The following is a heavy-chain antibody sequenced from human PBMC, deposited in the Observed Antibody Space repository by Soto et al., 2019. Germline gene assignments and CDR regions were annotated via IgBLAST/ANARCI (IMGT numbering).Heavy chain of an antibody. CDR2: MSSGSSYI. CDR1: GFTFRTYT. Sequence: EVPVVESGGGLVKPGGSLRLSCAASGFTFRTYTMNWVRQAPGKGMEWVSSMSSGSSYIYYADSVEGRFTSSRDNDKYSLYLKMNSLRAEGAAVYYCARSMDVWGQGTTVTVSS. J-gene: IGHJ6*02. CDR3: ARSMDV. V-gene: IGHV3-21*01.